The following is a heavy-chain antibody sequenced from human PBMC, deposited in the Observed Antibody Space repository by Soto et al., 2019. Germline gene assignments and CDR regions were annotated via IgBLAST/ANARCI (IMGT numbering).Heavy chain of an antibody. Sequence: GGSLRLSCAASGFTFSSYAMSWVRQAPGKGLEWVSAISGSGGSTYYADSVKGRFTISRDNSKNTLYLQMNSLRAEDTAVYYCAKWLIEVAEAPYYFDYWGQGTLVTVSS. D-gene: IGHD6-19*01. CDR1: GFTFSSYA. V-gene: IGHV3-23*01. J-gene: IGHJ4*02. CDR2: ISGSGGST. CDR3: AKWLIEVAEAPYYFDY.